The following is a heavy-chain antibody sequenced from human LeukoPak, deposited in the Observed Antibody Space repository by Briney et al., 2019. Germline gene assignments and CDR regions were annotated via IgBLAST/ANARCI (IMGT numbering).Heavy chain of an antibody. Sequence: GGSLRLSCAASGFTFSGYAMSWVRQAPGKGLEWVSAISGSGGSTYYADSVKGRFTISRDNPKNTLYLQMNSLRAEDTAVYYCAKRSSSSWYEGDYWGQGTLVTVSS. CDR3: AKRSSSSWYEGDY. J-gene: IGHJ4*02. D-gene: IGHD6-13*01. CDR1: GFTFSGYA. V-gene: IGHV3-23*01. CDR2: ISGSGGST.